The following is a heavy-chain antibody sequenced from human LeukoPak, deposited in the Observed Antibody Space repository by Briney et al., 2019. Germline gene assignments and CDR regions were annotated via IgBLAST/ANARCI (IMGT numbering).Heavy chain of an antibody. CDR3: AREPYGDFFDY. V-gene: IGHV3-7*03. Sequence: AGGSLRLSCAASGFTFSSYWMSWVRQAPGKGLEWVANIKQDGSDKYYVDSVKGRFTISRDNAKNSLYLQMNSLRAEDTAVYYCAREPYGDFFDYWGQGTLVTVSS. D-gene: IGHD4-17*01. CDR1: GFTFSSYW. CDR2: IKQDGSDK. J-gene: IGHJ4*02.